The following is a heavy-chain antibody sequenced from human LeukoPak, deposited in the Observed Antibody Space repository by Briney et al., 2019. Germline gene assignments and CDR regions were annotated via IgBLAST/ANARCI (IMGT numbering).Heavy chain of an antibody. V-gene: IGHV3-53*01. Sequence: GGSLRLSCAASGFTVSSNYMSWVRQAPGKGLEWVSVIYSGGSTYYADSVKGRFTISRDNSKNTLYLQMNSLRAEDTAVYYCARERIAAAGYYYYGMDVWGQGTMVTVSS. CDR2: IYSGGST. CDR1: GFTVSSNY. J-gene: IGHJ6*02. D-gene: IGHD6-13*01. CDR3: ARERIAAAGYYYYGMDV.